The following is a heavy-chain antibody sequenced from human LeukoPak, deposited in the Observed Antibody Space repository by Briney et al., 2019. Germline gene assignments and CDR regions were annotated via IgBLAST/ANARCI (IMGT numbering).Heavy chain of an antibody. CDR2: INHSGST. J-gene: IGHJ5*02. CDR3: AVGSGSSMGNWFDP. Sequence: PSETLSLTCAVYGGSFSGYYWSWIRQPPGKGLEWIGEINHSGSTNYNPSLKSRVTISVDTSKNQFSLKLGSVTAADTAVYYCAVGSGSSMGNWFDPWGQGTLVTVSS. CDR1: GGSFSGYY. D-gene: IGHD3-10*01. V-gene: IGHV4-34*01.